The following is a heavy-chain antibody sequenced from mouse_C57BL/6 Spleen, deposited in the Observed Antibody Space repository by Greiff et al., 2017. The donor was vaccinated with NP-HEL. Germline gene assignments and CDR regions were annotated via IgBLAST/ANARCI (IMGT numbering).Heavy chain of an antibody. CDR3: AREGIYYYGSSRFAY. J-gene: IGHJ3*01. CDR2: IYPGSGST. V-gene: IGHV1-55*01. Sequence: QVQLQQPGAELVKPGASVKMSCKASGYTFTSYWITWVKPRPGQGLEWIGDIYPGSGSTNYNEKFKSKATLTVDTSSSTAYMQLSSLTSEDSAVYYCAREGIYYYGSSRFAYWGQGTLVTVSA. D-gene: IGHD1-1*01. CDR1: GYTFTSYW.